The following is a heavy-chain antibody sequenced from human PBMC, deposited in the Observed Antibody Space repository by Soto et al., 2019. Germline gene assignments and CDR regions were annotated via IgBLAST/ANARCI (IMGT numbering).Heavy chain of an antibody. CDR3: ARAPGPPYSSSSSRYYYYMDV. J-gene: IGHJ6*03. D-gene: IGHD6-6*01. Sequence: GESLKISCAASGFTFSSYWMHWVRQAPGKGLVWVSRINSDGSSTSYADSVKGRFTISRDNAKNTLYLQMNSLRAEDTAVYYCARAPGPPYSSSSSRYYYYMDVWGKGTTVTVSS. CDR2: INSDGSST. CDR1: GFTFSSYW. V-gene: IGHV3-74*01.